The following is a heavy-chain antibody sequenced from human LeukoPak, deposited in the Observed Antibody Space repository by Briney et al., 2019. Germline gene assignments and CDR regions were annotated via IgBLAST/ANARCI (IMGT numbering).Heavy chain of an antibody. V-gene: IGHV1-2*02. CDR2: INPDSGDT. D-gene: IGHD5-18*01. CDR1: GYTFNGYY. Sequence: ASVKVSCKASGYTFNGYYIHWVRLAPGRGLEWTGWINPDSGDTNYLQKFQGRVTMTRDTSISIAYMELSRLRSDDTAVYFCARGPFRNVDTAMVASRFDPWGQGTLVAVSS. CDR3: ARGPFRNVDTAMVASRFDP. J-gene: IGHJ5*02.